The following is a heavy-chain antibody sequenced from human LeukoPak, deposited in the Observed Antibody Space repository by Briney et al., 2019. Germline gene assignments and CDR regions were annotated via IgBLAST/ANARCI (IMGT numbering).Heavy chain of an antibody. D-gene: IGHD6-13*01. CDR3: ARISSSWYNWFDP. Sequence: GASVKVSCKASGYTFTGYYMHWVRQAPGQGLEWMGWINPNSGGTNYAQKFQGRVTMTRDTSISTAYMELSRLRSDDTAVYYCARISSSWYNWFDPWGQGTLVTVSS. V-gene: IGHV1-2*02. CDR1: GYTFTGYY. CDR2: INPNSGGT. J-gene: IGHJ5*02.